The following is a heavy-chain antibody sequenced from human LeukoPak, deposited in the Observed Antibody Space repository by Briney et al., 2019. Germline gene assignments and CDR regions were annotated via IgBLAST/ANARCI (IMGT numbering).Heavy chain of an antibody. CDR1: GFTFSTYA. CDR2: FSGSGGST. V-gene: IGHV3-23*01. Sequence: GGSLRLSCAASGFTFSTYAMSWVRQAPGKGLEWVSAFSGSGGSTYYADSVKGRFTISRDNSKNTLYLQMNSLRAEDTAVFYCAKSAPPYSSGWPYYFDYWGQGTLVTVSS. J-gene: IGHJ4*02. CDR3: AKSAPPYSSGWPYYFDY. D-gene: IGHD6-19*01.